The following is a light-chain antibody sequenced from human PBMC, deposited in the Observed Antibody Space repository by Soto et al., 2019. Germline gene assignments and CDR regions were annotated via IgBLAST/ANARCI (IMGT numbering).Light chain of an antibody. CDR2: GKN. Sequence: QSVLTQPPSVSGAPGKKVTISCTRSSSNIGAAYDVHWYQHLPGTAPKLLIYGKNNRPSGVPDRFSGSKSGTSASLAITGLQAEDEADYYCQSYDSSLSGWVFGGGTKLTVL. V-gene: IGLV1-40*01. CDR3: QSYDSSLSGWV. J-gene: IGLJ3*02. CDR1: SSNIGAAYD.